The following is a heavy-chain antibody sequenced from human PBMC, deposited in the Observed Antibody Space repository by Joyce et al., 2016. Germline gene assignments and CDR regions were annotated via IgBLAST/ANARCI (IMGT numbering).Heavy chain of an antibody. D-gene: IGHD3-3*01. Sequence: QVQLVESGGGVVQPGRSLRLSCAASGFTFRSYGMHWARQAPGKGLDWVAFISFDGSNTYFADSVRGRFTISRDKSKNTLYLQMNSLRAEDTAMYYCARGEAYITGYGMDVWGQGTTVTVSS. CDR1: GFTFRSYG. J-gene: IGHJ6*02. V-gene: IGHV3-30*03. CDR2: ISFDGSNT. CDR3: ARGEAYITGYGMDV.